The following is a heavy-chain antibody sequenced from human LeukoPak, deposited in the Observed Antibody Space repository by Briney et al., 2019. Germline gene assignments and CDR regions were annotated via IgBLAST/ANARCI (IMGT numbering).Heavy chain of an antibody. CDR1: GGSISSSSYY. Sequence: SETLSLTCTVSGGSISSSSYYWGWIRQPPGKGLEWIGSIYYSGSTYYNPSLKSRVTISVDTSKNQFSLKLSSVTAADTAVYYCARDGDGYSYYYYGMDVWGQGTTVTVSS. D-gene: IGHD5-24*01. V-gene: IGHV4-39*07. J-gene: IGHJ6*02. CDR3: ARDGDGYSYYYYGMDV. CDR2: IYYSGST.